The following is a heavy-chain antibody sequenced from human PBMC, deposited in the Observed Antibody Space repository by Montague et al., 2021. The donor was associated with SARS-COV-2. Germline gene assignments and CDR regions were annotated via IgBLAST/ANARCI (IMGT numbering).Heavy chain of an antibody. D-gene: IGHD2-15*01. Sequence: SLRLSCAASGFTFSSYGMHWVRQAPGKGLEWVAVIWYDGSNKYYADSVKGRFTISRDNSKNTLYLQMNSLRAEDTAVYYCASQLGYCSGGSCKQVGYWGQGTLVTVSS. V-gene: IGHV3-33*01. CDR2: IWYDGSNK. J-gene: IGHJ4*02. CDR1: GFTFSSYG. CDR3: ASQLGYCSGGSCKQVGY.